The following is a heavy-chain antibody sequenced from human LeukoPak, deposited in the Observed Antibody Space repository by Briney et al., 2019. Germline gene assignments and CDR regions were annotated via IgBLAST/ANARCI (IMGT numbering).Heavy chain of an antibody. D-gene: IGHD3-16*01. Sequence: ASVTVSFMTSGYTFNSYDINWVRPATGQGLEWMGWINPNSGVTNYTQKFQGRVTMTRETSISTAYMELSRLRSDDTAVYYCASLNGLGGFDYWGQGSLVTVS. V-gene: IGHV1-2*02. J-gene: IGHJ4*02. CDR1: GYTFNSYD. CDR3: ASLNGLGGFDY. CDR2: INPNSGVT.